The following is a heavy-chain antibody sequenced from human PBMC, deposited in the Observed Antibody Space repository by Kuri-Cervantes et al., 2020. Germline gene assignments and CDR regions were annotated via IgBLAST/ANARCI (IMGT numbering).Heavy chain of an antibody. CDR1: GYTFTSYA. J-gene: IGHJ5*02. V-gene: IGHV1-69*13. CDR2: IIPIFGTA. CDR3: ARAPYCSSTSCYAGPRYNWFDP. Sequence: SVKVSCKASGYTFTSYAMNWVRQAPGQGLEWMGGIIPIFGTANYAQKFQGRVTITADESTSTAYMELSSLRSEDTAVYYCARAPYCSSTSCYAGPRYNWFDPWGQGTLVTVSS. D-gene: IGHD2-2*01.